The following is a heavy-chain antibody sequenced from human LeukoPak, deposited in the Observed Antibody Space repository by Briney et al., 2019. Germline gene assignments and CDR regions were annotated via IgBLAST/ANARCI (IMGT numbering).Heavy chain of an antibody. CDR2: INWNDGST. V-gene: IGHV3-20*04. D-gene: IGHD6-25*01. CDR3: ARDLRHPDAFDI. CDR1: GLTFDDYG. J-gene: IGHJ3*02. Sequence: PGGSLRLSCAASGLTFDDYGMSWVRQAPGKGLEWVSGINWNDGSTGYADSVKGRFTISRDNAKNSLYLQMNSLRAEDTALYYCARDLRHPDAFDIWGQGTMVTVSS.